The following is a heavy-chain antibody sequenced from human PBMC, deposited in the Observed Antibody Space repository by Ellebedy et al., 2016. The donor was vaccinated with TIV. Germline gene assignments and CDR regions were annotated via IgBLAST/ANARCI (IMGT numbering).Heavy chain of an antibody. J-gene: IGHJ6*02. CDR1: GYTFTGYY. Sequence: ASVKVSXXASGYTFTGYYMHWVRQAPGQGLEWMGWINPNSGGTNYAQKFQGRVTMTRDTSISTAYMELSRLRSDDTAVYYCARGPDMTTVIEVDVWGQGTTVTVSS. CDR2: INPNSGGT. D-gene: IGHD4-11*01. CDR3: ARGPDMTTVIEVDV. V-gene: IGHV1-2*02.